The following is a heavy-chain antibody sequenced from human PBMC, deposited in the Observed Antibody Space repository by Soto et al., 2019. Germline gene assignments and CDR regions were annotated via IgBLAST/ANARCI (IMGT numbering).Heavy chain of an antibody. CDR3: AKGMMVRGVFTRWVDDAFDI. CDR1: GFTFSSYA. Sequence: EVQLLESGGGLVQPGGSLRLSCAASGFTFSSYAMSWVRQAPGKGLEWVSAISGSGGSTYYADSVKGRFTISRDNSKNTLYLQMNSLRAEDTAVYYCAKGMMVRGVFTRWVDDAFDIWGQGTMVTVSS. V-gene: IGHV3-23*01. D-gene: IGHD3-10*01. J-gene: IGHJ3*02. CDR2: ISGSGGST.